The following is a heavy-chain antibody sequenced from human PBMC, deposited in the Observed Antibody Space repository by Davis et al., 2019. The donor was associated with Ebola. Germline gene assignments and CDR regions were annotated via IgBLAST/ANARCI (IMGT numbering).Heavy chain of an antibody. V-gene: IGHV4-59*01. Sequence: GSLRLSCSVSGGSINSFLWTWIRQPPGKGLEWVGCMFYNGDTKYNPALESRVTISVDTSKNQFSLRLSSYCVKDDVTAGRFNYWGQGSLVTVSS. J-gene: IGHJ4*02. CDR1: GGSINSFL. D-gene: IGHD1-20*01. CDR3: FNY. CDR2: MFYNGDT.